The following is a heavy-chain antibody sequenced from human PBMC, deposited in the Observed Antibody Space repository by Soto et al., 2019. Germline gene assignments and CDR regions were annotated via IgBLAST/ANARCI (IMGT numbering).Heavy chain of an antibody. D-gene: IGHD1-26*01. CDR3: TRAAIKGELLDY. CDR2: IRHDGNNK. CDR1: GFTFNNYG. J-gene: IGHJ4*02. Sequence: PGGSLRLSCAASGFTFNNYGMHWVRQAPGKGLEWVALIRHDGNNKGYADSVKGRFTNSRDNTKKTINIQMNSMRVEDTAVYYCTRAAIKGELLDYWCQGT. V-gene: IGHV3-30*02.